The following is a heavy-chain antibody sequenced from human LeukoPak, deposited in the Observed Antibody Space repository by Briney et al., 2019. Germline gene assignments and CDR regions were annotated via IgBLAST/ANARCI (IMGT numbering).Heavy chain of an antibody. CDR2: MNPNSGNT. D-gene: IGHD3-3*01. J-gene: IGHJ4*02. V-gene: IGHV1-8*01. Sequence: ASVKVSCKASGYTFTSYDINWVRQATGQGLEWMGWMNPNSGNTGYAQKFQGRVTMTRDTSISTAYMELSRLRSDDTAVYYCARDHYDFWSGYLDWGQGTLVTVSS. CDR1: GYTFTSYD. CDR3: ARDHYDFWSGYLD.